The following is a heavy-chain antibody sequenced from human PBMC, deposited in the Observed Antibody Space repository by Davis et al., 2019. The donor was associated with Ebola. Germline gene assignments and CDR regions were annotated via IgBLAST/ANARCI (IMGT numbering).Heavy chain of an antibody. V-gene: IGHV5-51*01. CDR2: IYPDDSDT. CDR1: GYSFNRYW. J-gene: IGHJ4*02. Sequence: GESLKISCTGSGYSFNRYWIGWVRQTSGKGLEWMGIIYPDDSDTRYSPSFQGQVTISADTSISTAHLQWSGLKDSDSDMYVCERWALNQRAVAGLEYWGQGTLVTGSS. D-gene: IGHD6-19*01. CDR3: ERWALNQRAVAGLEY.